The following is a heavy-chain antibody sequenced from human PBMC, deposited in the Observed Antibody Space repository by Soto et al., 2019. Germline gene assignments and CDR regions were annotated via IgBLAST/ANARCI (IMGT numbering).Heavy chain of an antibody. J-gene: IGHJ6*02. CDR3: ARHDPVVDGMDV. Sequence: SETLSLTCTVSGGSISSSSYYWGWIRQPPGKGLEWIGSIYYSGSTYYNPSLKSRVTISVDTSKNQFSLKLSSVTAADTAVYYCARHDPVVDGMDVWGQGTTVTVSS. CDR2: IYYSGST. CDR1: GGSISSSSYY. V-gene: IGHV4-39*01.